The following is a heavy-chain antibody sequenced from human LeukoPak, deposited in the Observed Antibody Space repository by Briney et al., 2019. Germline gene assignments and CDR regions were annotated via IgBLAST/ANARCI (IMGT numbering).Heavy chain of an antibody. CDR3: ARHDPIVVVPAATRGYSYGSFDY. V-gene: IGHV4-39*01. CDR2: INHSGST. D-gene: IGHD2-2*01. CDR1: GGSISSSSYY. J-gene: IGHJ4*02. Sequence: SETLSLTCTVSGGSISSSSYYWGWIRQPPGKGLEWIGEINHSGSTNYNPSLKSRVTISVDTSKNQFSLKLSSVTAADTAVYYCARHDPIVVVPAATRGYSYGSFDYWGQGTLVTVSS.